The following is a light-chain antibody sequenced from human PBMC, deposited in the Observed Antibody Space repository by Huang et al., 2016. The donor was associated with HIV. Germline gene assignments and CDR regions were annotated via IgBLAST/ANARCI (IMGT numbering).Light chain of an antibody. J-gene: IGKJ1*01. CDR2: EAA. CDR3: QQYKSFPWT. CDR1: QSISTW. Sequence: DIQMTQSSSTLSASVGDRVTIACRASQSISTWLAWYQQKPGRAPNLLIYEAATLESGVPSRFSGGGSGTDFTLTISSLQPDDFATYFCQQYKSFPWTFGQGTKVEV. V-gene: IGKV1-5*03.